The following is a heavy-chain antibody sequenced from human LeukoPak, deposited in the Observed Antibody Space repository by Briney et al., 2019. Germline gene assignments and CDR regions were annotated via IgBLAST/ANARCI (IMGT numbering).Heavy chain of an antibody. Sequence: PSETLSLTCTVSGGSISGYYWSWIRQPPGKGLEWIGYIYYSGSTNYNPSLKSRVTISVDTSKNLFSLKLSSVTAADTAVYYCARVLGGDGYNPGWFDPWGQGTLVTVSS. CDR3: ARVLGGDGYNPGWFDP. CDR2: IYYSGST. J-gene: IGHJ5*02. V-gene: IGHV4-59*01. CDR1: GGSISGYY. D-gene: IGHD5-24*01.